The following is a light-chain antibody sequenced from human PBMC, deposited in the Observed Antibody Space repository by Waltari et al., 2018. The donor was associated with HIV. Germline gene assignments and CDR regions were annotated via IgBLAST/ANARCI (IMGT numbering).Light chain of an antibody. CDR3: AAWDDSLSGPV. J-gene: IGLJ3*02. V-gene: IGLV1-47*01. CDR1: GSNIGSNS. CDR2: MNN. Sequence: QSVLTQPPSASGTPGQSVTISCSGSGSNIGSNSVYWYQHLPGTTPKLLIYMNNQRPSGVPGRVAGSKSGTSASLAISGLRSGDEADYYCAAWDDSLSGPVFGGGTKVTVL.